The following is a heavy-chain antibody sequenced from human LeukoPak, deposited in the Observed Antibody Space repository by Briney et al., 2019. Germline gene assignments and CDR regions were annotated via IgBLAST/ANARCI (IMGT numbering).Heavy chain of an antibody. D-gene: IGHD3-16*02. CDR3: TTSYYDYVWGSYRYQKYYFDY. V-gene: IGHV3-15*01. CDR1: GFTFSNAW. Sequence: KPGGSLRLSCAASGFTFSNAWMSWVRQAPGKGLEWVGRIKSKTDGGTTDYAAPVKGRFTISRDDSKNTLYLQMNSLKTEDTAVYYCTTSYYDYVWGSYRYQKYYFDYWGQGTLVTVSS. J-gene: IGHJ4*02. CDR2: IKSKTDGGTT.